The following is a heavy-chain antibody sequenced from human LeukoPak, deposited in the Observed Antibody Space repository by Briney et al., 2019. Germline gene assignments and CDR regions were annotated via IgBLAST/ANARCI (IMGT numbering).Heavy chain of an antibody. D-gene: IGHD2-2*01. CDR1: GGSMSSTYY. Sequence: SETLSLTCTVSGGSMSSTYYWVWFRQPLGKGLEWIGSISYSGTTYYRPSLKSRVTISVYTSNNQFSLRLSSLTAADTAVYYCARGGTSCSDCWGQGTLVTVSS. CDR2: ISYSGTT. V-gene: IGHV4-39*01. J-gene: IGHJ4*02. CDR3: ARGGTSCSDC.